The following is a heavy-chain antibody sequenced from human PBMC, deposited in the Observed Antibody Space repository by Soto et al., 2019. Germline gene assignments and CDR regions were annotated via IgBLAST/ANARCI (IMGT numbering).Heavy chain of an antibody. D-gene: IGHD2-8*02. CDR2: ISSSGRST. Sequence: GGSLRLSCAASGFAFSSYAMSWVRQAPGKGLEWVSTISSSGRSTNYADSVKGRFTISRDNSKNTLYLQMNSLRVEDTAVYYCARDPGGYPLGIFNIWGQGTRVTVSS. CDR1: GFAFSSYA. J-gene: IGHJ3*02. CDR3: ARDPGGYPLGIFNI. V-gene: IGHV3-23*01.